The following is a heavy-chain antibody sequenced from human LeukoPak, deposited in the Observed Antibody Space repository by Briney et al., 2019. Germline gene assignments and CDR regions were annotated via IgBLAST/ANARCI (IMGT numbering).Heavy chain of an antibody. J-gene: IGHJ4*02. D-gene: IGHD2-15*01. Sequence: GGSLRLSCAASGFTFTSYAIHWVRQAPGKGLEFVSAINRYGDSTYYANSVKGRFTISRDDSKNTVYLQMGSLRAEDMAVYYCARARRDCSGGSCYSYYFDFWGQGTLVTVSS. CDR2: INRYGDST. V-gene: IGHV3-64*01. CDR3: ARARRDCSGGSCYSYYFDF. CDR1: GFTFTSYA.